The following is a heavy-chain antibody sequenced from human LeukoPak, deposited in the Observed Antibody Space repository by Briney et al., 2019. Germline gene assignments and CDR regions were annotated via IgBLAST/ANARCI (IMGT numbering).Heavy chain of an antibody. Sequence: PGGSLTLSCAASGFTVSSYWIQWVRQAPGKGLVWVSLIRRDGTTSFAASVQGRFTISRDNARNTLYLQMNSLAAEDTAVYYCARDAGQATPFDYWGPGTLVTVSS. CDR3: ARDAGQATPFDY. CDR1: GFTVSSYW. CDR2: IRRDGTT. V-gene: IGHV3-74*01. J-gene: IGHJ4*02. D-gene: IGHD2-15*01.